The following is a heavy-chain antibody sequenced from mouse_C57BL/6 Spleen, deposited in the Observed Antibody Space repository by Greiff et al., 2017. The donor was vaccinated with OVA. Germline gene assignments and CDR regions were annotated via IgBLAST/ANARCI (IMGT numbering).Heavy chain of an antibody. J-gene: IGHJ1*03. V-gene: IGHV1-82*01. CDR3: ARKPLITTVVANWYFDV. Sequence: VQLQQSGPELVKPGASVKISCKASGYAFSSSWMNWVKQRPGKGLEWIGRIYPGDGDTNYNGKFKGKATLTADKSSSTAYMQLSSLTSEDSAVYFCARKPLITTVVANWYFDVWGTGTTVTVSS. D-gene: IGHD1-1*01. CDR2: IYPGDGDT. CDR1: GYAFSSSW.